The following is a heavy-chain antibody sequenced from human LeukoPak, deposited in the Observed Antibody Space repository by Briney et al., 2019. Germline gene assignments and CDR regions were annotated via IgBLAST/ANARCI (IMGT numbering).Heavy chain of an antibody. CDR1: GGSFSGYY. CDR2: IYYSGST. J-gene: IGHJ6*03. CDR3: ARPARYFGPMDV. V-gene: IGHV4-30-4*08. Sequence: SETLSLTCAVYGGSFSGYYWSWIRQPPGKGLEWIGYIYYSGSTYYNPSLKSRVTISVDTSKNQFSLKLSSVTAADTAVYYCARPARYFGPMDVWGKGTTVTVSS. D-gene: IGHD3-9*01.